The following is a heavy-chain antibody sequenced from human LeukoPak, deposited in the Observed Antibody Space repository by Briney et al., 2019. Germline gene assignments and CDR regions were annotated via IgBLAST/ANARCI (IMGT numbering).Heavy chain of an antibody. CDR3: ARDHGLRSYRPNCFDS. CDR1: GFTFSSYE. J-gene: IGHJ5*01. D-gene: IGHD3-16*02. V-gene: IGHV3-48*03. CDR2: ISSSGSTI. Sequence: PGGSLRLSCAASGFTFSSYEMNWVRQAPGKGLEWVSYISSSGSTIYYADSVKGRFTISRDNAKNSLYLQMNSLRAEDTAVYYCARDHGLRSYRPNCFDSWGQGTLVTVSS.